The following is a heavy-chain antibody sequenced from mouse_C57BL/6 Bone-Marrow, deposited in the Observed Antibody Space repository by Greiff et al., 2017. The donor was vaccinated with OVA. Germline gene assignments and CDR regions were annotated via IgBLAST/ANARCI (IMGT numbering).Heavy chain of an antibody. CDR2: ISYDGSN. CDR1: GYSITSGYY. CDR3: ARPIYDGYYGYFDV. Sequence: EVHLVESGPGLMKPSQSLSLTCSVTGYSITSGYYWNWIRQFPGNKLEWMGYISYDGSNNYNPSLKNRISITRDTSKNQFFLKLNSVTTEDTATYYCARPIYDGYYGYFDVWGTGTTVTVSS. D-gene: IGHD2-3*01. V-gene: IGHV3-6*01. J-gene: IGHJ1*03.